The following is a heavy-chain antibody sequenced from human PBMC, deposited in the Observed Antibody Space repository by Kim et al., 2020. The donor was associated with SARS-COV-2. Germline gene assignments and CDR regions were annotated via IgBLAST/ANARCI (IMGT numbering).Heavy chain of an antibody. CDR2: ISYDGSNK. J-gene: IGHJ4*01. D-gene: IGHD4-17*01. V-gene: IGHV3-30*18. Sequence: GGSLRLSCAASGFTFSSYGMHWVRQAPGKGLEWVAVISYDGSNKYYADSVKGRFTISRDNSKNTLYLQMNSLRAEDTAVYYCAKVDLTDYGDSYYFDYWG. CDR1: GFTFSSYG. CDR3: AKVDLTDYGDSYYFDY.